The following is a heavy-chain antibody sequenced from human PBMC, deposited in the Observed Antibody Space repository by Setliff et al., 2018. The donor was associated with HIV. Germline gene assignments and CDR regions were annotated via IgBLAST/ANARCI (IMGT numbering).Heavy chain of an antibody. V-gene: IGHV1-69*13. CDR2: IIPFFHSQ. D-gene: IGHD6-19*01. J-gene: IGHJ6*02. Sequence: VKVSCKAFGGTFSSYAFSWVREAPGQGLEWMGGIIPFFHSQNYAQRFQGRLTITADEFTTTAYMELGSLTPEDTAIYFCATRPVAGNVWKAHYYGMDVWGQGTTVTVSS. CDR3: ATRPVAGNVWKAHYYGMDV. CDR1: GGTFSSYA.